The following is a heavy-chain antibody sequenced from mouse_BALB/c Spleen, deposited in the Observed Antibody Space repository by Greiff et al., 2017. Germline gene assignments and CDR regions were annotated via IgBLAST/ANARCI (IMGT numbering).Heavy chain of an antibody. CDR2: IRNKANGYTT. V-gene: IGHV7-3*02. CDR3: ARDYYGSSYEAFAY. CDR1: GFTFTDYY. D-gene: IGHD1-1*01. J-gene: IGHJ3*01. Sequence: EVKVVESGGGLVQPGGSLRLSCATSGFTFTDYYMSWVRQPPGKALEWLGFIRNKANGYTTEYSASVKGRFTISRDNSQSILYLQMNTLRAEDSATYYCARDYYGSSYEAFAYWGQGTLVTVSA.